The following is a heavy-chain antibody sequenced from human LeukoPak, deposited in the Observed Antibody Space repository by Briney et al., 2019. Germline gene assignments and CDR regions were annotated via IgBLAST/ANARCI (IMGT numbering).Heavy chain of an antibody. D-gene: IGHD2-2*01. CDR3: ARGVGKYQLRGFDP. Sequence: PSETLSLTCAVYGGSFSGYYWSWIRQPPGKGLEWIGEINHSGSTNYNPSLKSRVTISVDTSKYQFSLKLSSVTAADTAVYYCARGVGKYQLRGFDPWGQGTLVTVSS. J-gene: IGHJ5*02. V-gene: IGHV4-34*01. CDR2: INHSGST. CDR1: GGSFSGYY.